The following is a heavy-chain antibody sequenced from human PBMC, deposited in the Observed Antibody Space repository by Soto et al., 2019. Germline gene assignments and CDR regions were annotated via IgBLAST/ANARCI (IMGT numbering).Heavy chain of an antibody. CDR2: IIPIFGTA. Sequence: SVKVSCKASGGTFSSYAISWVRQAPGQGLEWMGGIIPIFGTANYAQKFQGRVTITADESTSTAYMELSSLRSEDTAVYYCARDRPYSSSSGTYYYYGMDVWGQGTTVTVSS. D-gene: IGHD6-6*01. CDR3: ARDRPYSSSSGTYYYYGMDV. CDR1: GGTFSSYA. V-gene: IGHV1-69*13. J-gene: IGHJ6*02.